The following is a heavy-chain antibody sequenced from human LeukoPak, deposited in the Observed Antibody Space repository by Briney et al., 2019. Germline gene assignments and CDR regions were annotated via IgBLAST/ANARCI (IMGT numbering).Heavy chain of an antibody. D-gene: IGHD3-10*01. CDR2: INHSGST. CDR1: GGSFSGYY. Sequence: SETLSLTCAVYGGSFSGYYWSWIRQPPGKGLEWIGEINHSGSTNYNPSLKSRVTISVDTSKNQFSLKLSSVTAADTAVYYCARVRGRTSNGRITMVGGRFDYWGQGTLVTVSP. J-gene: IGHJ4*02. CDR3: ARVRGRTSNGRITMVGGRFDY. V-gene: IGHV4-34*01.